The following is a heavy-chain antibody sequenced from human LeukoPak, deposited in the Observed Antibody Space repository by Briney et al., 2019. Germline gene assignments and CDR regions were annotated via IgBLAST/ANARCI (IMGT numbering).Heavy chain of an antibody. CDR3: AKDFRIGYSAHFDY. CDR1: GFTFRNFG. CDR2: IWDDGSNQ. D-gene: IGHD2-21*01. J-gene: IGHJ4*02. V-gene: IGHV3-33*03. Sequence: GGSLRLSCSASGFTFRNFGMHWVRQAPGKGLEWLAGIWDDGSNQYYIDSVKGRLTVSRDNSKNTLYLQMNSLRGEDTAVYYCAKDFRIGYSAHFDYWGQGALVTVSS.